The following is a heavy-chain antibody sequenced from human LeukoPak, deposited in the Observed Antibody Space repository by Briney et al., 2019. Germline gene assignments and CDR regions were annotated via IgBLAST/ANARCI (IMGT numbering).Heavy chain of an antibody. V-gene: IGHV1-2*02. CDR2: INPNSGGT. CDR1: GYTFTGYY. CDR3: ARDSGAGGGAIFGVVTAEYYMDV. D-gene: IGHD3-3*01. J-gene: IGHJ6*03. Sequence: ASVKVSCKASGYTFTGYYMHWVRQAPGQGLEWMGWINPNSGGTNYAQKFQGRVTMTRDTSISTAYMELSRLRSDDTAVYYCARDSGAGGGAIFGVVTAEYYMDVWGKGTTVTVSS.